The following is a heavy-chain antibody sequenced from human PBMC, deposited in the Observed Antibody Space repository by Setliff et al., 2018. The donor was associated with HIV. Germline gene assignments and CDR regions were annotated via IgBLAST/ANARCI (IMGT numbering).Heavy chain of an antibody. Sequence: SETLSLTCAVYGGSFSGYCWSWIRQPPGKGLEWIGEINHSGRTKYNPSLKSRVTTSVDTSENQFSLKLSSVTAADTAVYYCARNPCSGGSCPDAFDIWGQGTMVTVSS. CDR1: GGSFSGYC. J-gene: IGHJ3*02. V-gene: IGHV4-34*01. CDR2: INHSGRT. CDR3: ARNPCSGGSCPDAFDI. D-gene: IGHD2-15*01.